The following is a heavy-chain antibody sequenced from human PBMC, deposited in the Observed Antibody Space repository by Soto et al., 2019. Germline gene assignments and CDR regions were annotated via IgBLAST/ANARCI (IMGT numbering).Heavy chain of an antibody. CDR2: ISGTNK. CDR3: ARDPKTSGGQHWAFNYFDS. V-gene: IGHV3-30-3*01. Sequence: GGSLRLSCAASGFTFSNFAMTWVRQAPGAGLEWVSSISGTNKFYADSVKGRFTISRDNSKSTLYLQVDSLRPEDAAVYYCARDPKTSGGQHWAFNYFDSWGQGTLVTVSS. CDR1: GFTFSNFA. D-gene: IGHD7-27*01. J-gene: IGHJ4*02.